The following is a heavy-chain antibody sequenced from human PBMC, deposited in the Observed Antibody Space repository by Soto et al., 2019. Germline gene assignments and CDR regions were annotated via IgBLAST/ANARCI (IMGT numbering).Heavy chain of an antibody. V-gene: IGHV1-69*13. D-gene: IGHD3-3*01. Sequence: ASVKVSCKASGGTFSSYAISWERQAPGQGLEWMGGIIPIFGTANYAQKFQGRVTITADESTSTAYMELSSLRSEDTAVYYCARGTLRDFWSGYPYGMGVWGHVNTVTAPS. CDR1: GGTFSSYA. CDR3: ARGTLRDFWSGYPYGMGV. CDR2: IIPIFGTA. J-gene: IGHJ6*02.